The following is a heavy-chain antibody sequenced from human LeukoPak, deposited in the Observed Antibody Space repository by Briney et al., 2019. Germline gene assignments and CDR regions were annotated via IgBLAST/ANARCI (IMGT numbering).Heavy chain of an antibody. CDR2: MSFAGIDK. D-gene: IGHD3-10*01. V-gene: IGHV3-30*04. CDR1: GFTFSSYA. CDR3: ARGSYYYASGNKNYYFDY. J-gene: IGHJ4*02. Sequence: GGSLRLSCAASGFTFSSYAMHWVRQAPGKGLEWVAGMSFAGIDKYYADSVKGRFTVSRDNSKNTLSVEVNSLRPDDTAVYYCARGSYYYASGNKNYYFDYWGQGTLVTVSS.